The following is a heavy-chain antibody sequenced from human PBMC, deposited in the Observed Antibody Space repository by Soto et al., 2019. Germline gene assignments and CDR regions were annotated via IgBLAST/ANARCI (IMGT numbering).Heavy chain of an antibody. CDR2: ISAYNGNT. V-gene: IGHV1-18*01. D-gene: IGHD3-3*01. J-gene: IGHJ4*02. CDR1: GYTFTSYG. Sequence: ASVKVSCKASGYTFTSYGISWVRQAPGQGLEWMGWISAYNGNTNYAQKLQGRVTMTTDTSTSTAYMELRSLRSDDTAVYYCARGMTRITIFGVVIPRDDFDYWGQGTLVTVSS. CDR3: ARGMTRITIFGVVIPRDDFDY.